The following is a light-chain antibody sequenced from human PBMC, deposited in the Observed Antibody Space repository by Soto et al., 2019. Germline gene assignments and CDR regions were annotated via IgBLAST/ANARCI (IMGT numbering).Light chain of an antibody. CDR1: PSVTSNY. V-gene: IGKV3-20*01. Sequence: EIVLTQSPGTLSLSPGERATLSCRASPSVTSNYLAWYQQKLGQAPRLLIHSTSSRATGIPDRFSGSGSGTDFTLTISRLEPEDFAVYYCQQFGSTRWTFGQGTKVEIK. J-gene: IGKJ1*01. CDR2: STS. CDR3: QQFGSTRWT.